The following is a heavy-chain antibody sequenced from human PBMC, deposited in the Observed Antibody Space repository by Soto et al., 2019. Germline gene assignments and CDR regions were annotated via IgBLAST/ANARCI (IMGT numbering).Heavy chain of an antibody. V-gene: IGHV4-39*01. CDR2: IYYSGST. D-gene: IGHD3-10*01. CDR3: ASLPDWGAGNS. J-gene: IGHJ4*02. Sequence: QLQLQESGPGLVKPSETLSLTCTVSGGSISSSSYYWGWIRQTPGKGLEWIGSIYYSGSTYYNPSLNCGAPIAGQTSKNRFSPNRPSVAAAETAVYYCASLPDWGAGNSWGQANVVTVSS. CDR1: GGSISSSSYY.